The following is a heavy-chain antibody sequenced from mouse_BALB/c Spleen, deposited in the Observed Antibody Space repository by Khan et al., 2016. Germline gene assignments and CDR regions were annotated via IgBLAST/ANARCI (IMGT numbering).Heavy chain of an antibody. CDR1: GYSITSGYY. CDR3: GRGTIIFGY. J-gene: IGHJ2*01. Sequence: EVQLQESGPGLVKPSQSLSLTCSVTGYSITSGYYWNWIRQFPGNKLEWMGYISYDGSNNYNPSLKNRISITRDTSKNQFFLKLNSVTTEDTARYYCGRGTIIFGYWGQGTTLTVSS. V-gene: IGHV3-6*02. D-gene: IGHD1-1*02. CDR2: ISYDGSN.